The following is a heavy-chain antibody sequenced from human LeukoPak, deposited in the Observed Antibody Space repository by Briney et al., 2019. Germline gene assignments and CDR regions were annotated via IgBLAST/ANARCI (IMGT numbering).Heavy chain of an antibody. J-gene: IGHJ5*01. Sequence: SETLSLTCTVSGGSLSSSSYYWGWIRQPPGKGLEWIGTIFYTGTTYCPPSLKSRVTISVDTSKKQFSLKMTSVTPADTAVYFCARHGYSFGYVDSWGRGAVVSVSS. CDR1: GGSLSSSSYY. CDR3: ARHGYSFGYVDS. V-gene: IGHV4-39*01. D-gene: IGHD5-18*01. CDR2: IFYTGTT.